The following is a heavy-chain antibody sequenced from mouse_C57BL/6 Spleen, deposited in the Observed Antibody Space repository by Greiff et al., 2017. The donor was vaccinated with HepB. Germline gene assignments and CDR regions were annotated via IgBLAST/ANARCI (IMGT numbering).Heavy chain of an antibody. CDR1: GYAFSSYW. J-gene: IGHJ4*01. CDR3: ARGITTGYYYAMDY. Sequence: QVQLQQSGAELVKPGASVKISCKASGYAFSSYWMNWVKLRPGKGLEWIGQIYPGDGDTNYNGKFKGKATLTADKSSSTAYMQLSSLTSEDSAVYFCARGITTGYYYAMDYWGQGTSVTVSS. V-gene: IGHV1-80*01. D-gene: IGHD2-4*01. CDR2: IYPGDGDT.